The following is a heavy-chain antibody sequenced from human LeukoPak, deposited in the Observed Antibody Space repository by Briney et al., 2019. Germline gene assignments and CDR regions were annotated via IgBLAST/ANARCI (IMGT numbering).Heavy chain of an antibody. V-gene: IGHV1-2*02. CDR1: GYTFTSYD. D-gene: IGHD3-10*01. Sequence: ASVKVSCKASGYTFTSYDINWVRQATGQGLEWMGWINPNSGGTNYAQKFQGRVTMTRDTSISTAYMELSRLRSDDTAVYYCARAGEGGYYGSGSTDWFDPWGQGTLVTVSS. CDR3: ARAGEGGYYGSGSTDWFDP. J-gene: IGHJ5*02. CDR2: INPNSGGT.